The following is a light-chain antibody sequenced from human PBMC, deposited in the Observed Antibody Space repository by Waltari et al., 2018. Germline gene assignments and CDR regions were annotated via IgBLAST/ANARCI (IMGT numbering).Light chain of an antibody. J-gene: IGLJ2*01. V-gene: IGLV2-14*03. Sequence: QSALTQPASVSGSPGQSITISCSGTSGDIGTYNSVAWFQQHPGKAPKILIHDVNQRPSGVSDRVTGSKSGYTASLTISELQAEDEADYYCSSYTRRSTLIFGGGTKVTVL. CDR2: DVN. CDR1: SGDIGTYNS. CDR3: SSYTRRSTLI.